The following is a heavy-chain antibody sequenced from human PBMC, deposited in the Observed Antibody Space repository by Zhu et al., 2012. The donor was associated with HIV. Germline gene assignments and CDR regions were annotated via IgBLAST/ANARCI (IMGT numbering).Heavy chain of an antibody. D-gene: IGHD2-21*01. CDR2: IYYSGST. CDR1: GGSISSNTNY. J-gene: IGHJ6*03. Sequence: QVQLQESGPGLVKPSETLSLTCTVSGGSISSNTNYWGWIRQPPGKGLEWIGNIYYSGSTYYNPSLKSRVTISVDTSKNQFSLKLRSVTAADTAVYYCARIVNILWWNXLLYDYFYYMDVWGQRDHGHRSP. CDR3: ARIVNILWWNXLLYDYFYYMDV. V-gene: IGHV4-39*01.